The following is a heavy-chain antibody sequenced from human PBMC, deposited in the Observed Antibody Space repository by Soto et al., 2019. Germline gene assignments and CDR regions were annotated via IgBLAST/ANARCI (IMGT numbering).Heavy chain of an antibody. Sequence: HPGGSLRLSCAASGFSFTTYGMSWVRQAPGKGLEWVSDISSTGLYTYLADSVKGRFTISRDNSKNTLYLQMNSLRVDDTAVYFCTESWLFEKNWFDPWGQGTLVTVSS. CDR1: GFSFTTYG. V-gene: IGHV3-23*01. CDR3: TESWLFEKNWFDP. D-gene: IGHD3-22*01. CDR2: ISSTGLYT. J-gene: IGHJ5*02.